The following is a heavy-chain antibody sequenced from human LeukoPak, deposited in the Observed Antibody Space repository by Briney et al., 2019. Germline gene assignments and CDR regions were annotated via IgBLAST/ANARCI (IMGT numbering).Heavy chain of an antibody. CDR3: ATTNNFIGSGSYYSDAFDI. CDR2: IIPIFGTA. CDR1: GGTFSSYA. Sequence: SVKVSCKASGGTFSSYAISWVRQAPGQGLEWMGGIIPIFGTANYAQKFQGRVTITADESTSTAYMELSSLGSEDTAVYYCATTNNFIGSGSYYSDAFDIWGQGTMVTVSS. J-gene: IGHJ3*02. V-gene: IGHV1-69*01. D-gene: IGHD3-10*01.